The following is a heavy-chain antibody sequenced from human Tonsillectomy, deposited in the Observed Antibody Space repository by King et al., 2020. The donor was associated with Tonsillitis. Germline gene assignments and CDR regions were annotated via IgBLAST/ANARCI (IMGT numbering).Heavy chain of an antibody. CDR1: GFTFSNYA. D-gene: IGHD4-17*01. V-gene: IGHV3-30-3*01. CDR3: ARDMMRDYGDYRRKYYSYGMDV. Sequence: VQLVESGGGVVQPGRSLRLSCAASGFTFSNYAMHWVRQAPGKGLEWVAVISYDGSNKYYADSVKGRFTISRDNSKNTLYLQMNSLRADDPAVFYCARDMMRDYGDYRRKYYSYGMDVWGQGTTVTVSS. J-gene: IGHJ6*02. CDR2: ISYDGSNK.